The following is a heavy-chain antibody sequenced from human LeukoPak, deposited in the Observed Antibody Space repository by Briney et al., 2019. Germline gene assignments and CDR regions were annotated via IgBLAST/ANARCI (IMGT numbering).Heavy chain of an antibody. CDR2: IHAYNGNT. J-gene: IGHJ6*02. CDR1: GYTFTSYG. CDR3: ASGPLYYYDSSGYYPRPYYYGMDV. D-gene: IGHD3-22*01. V-gene: IGHV1-18*01. Sequence: ASVKVSCKASGYTFTSYGISWVRQAPGQGLEWMGWIHAYNGNTNYAQKLQGRVTMTTDTSTSTAYMELRSLRSDDTAVYYCASGPLYYYDSSGYYPRPYYYGMDVWGQGTTVTVSS.